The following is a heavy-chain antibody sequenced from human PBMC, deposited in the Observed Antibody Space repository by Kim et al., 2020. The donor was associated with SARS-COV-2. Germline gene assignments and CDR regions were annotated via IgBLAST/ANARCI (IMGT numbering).Heavy chain of an antibody. CDR3: ARRSGRTPRFDP. V-gene: IGHV4-39*01. Sequence: SETLSLTCTVSGGSISSSSYYWGWIRQPPGKGLEWIGSIYYSGSTYYNPSLKSRVTISVDTSKNQFSLKLSSVTAADTAVYYCARRSGRTPRFDPWDQGTLVTVSS. CDR1: GGSISSSSYY. D-gene: IGHD2-15*01. CDR2: IYYSGST. J-gene: IGHJ5*02.